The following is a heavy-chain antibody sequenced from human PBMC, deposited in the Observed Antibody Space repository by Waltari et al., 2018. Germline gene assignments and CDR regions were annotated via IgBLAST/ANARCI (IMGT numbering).Heavy chain of an antibody. CDR1: GYTLTSYG. Sequence: QVQLVQSGAEVKKPGASVKVSCKASGYTLTSYGISWVRQAPGQGLEGMGWISAYNGNTNYAQKLQGRVTMTTDTSTSTAYMELRRLRSDDTAVYYCARTPYGCNSRANGLFDYWGQGTLVTVSS. CDR2: ISAYNGNT. CDR3: ARTPYGCNSRANGLFDY. J-gene: IGHJ4*02. D-gene: IGHD4-17*01. V-gene: IGHV1-18*01.